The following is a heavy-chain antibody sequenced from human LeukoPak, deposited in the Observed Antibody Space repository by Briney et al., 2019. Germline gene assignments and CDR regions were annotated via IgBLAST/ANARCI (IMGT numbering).Heavy chain of an antibody. J-gene: IGHJ6*02. V-gene: IGHV1-8*01. CDR3: ARGKLGYCTNGVCYFYYGMDV. Sequence: ASVKVSCKASGYTFTSYDINWVRQATGQGLEWVGWMNPNSGNTGYAQKFQGRVTMTRNTSISTAYVELSSLRSEDTAVYYCARGKLGYCTNGVCYFYYGMDVWGQGTTVTVSS. CDR1: GYTFTSYD. CDR2: MNPNSGNT. D-gene: IGHD2-8*01.